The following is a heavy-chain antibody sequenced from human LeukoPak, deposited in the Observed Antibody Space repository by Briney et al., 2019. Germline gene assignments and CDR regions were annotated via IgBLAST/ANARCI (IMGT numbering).Heavy chain of an antibody. CDR3: ARHAGFASGWVSYYYDL. V-gene: IGHV3-66*04. J-gene: IGHJ4*02. Sequence: PGGSLRLSCAASGFTFSSYSMNWVRQAPGKGLEWVSLIYTGGRTHFADSVKGRFTLSRDNSKNTLYLQMNTLRAEDTAVYYCARHAGFASGWVSYYYDLWGQGTLVTVSS. CDR1: GFTFSSYS. CDR2: IYTGGRT. D-gene: IGHD6-19*01.